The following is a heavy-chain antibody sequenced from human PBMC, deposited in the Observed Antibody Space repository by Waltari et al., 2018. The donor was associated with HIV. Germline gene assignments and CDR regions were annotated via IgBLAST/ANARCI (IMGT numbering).Heavy chain of an antibody. J-gene: IGHJ4*02. Sequence: QLQLQESGPGLVKPSETLSLTXXVXXXXXSSSTYYWGWXXXXPGKGLEWLGILYYSGITYXHPSXXXRXXXXXXXXKXXXXXXLXXXXXAXXXXXYCTRLSIVVXXAIDFWGQGTLVXXS. CDR3: TRLSIVVXXAIDF. CDR1: XXXXSSSTYY. V-gene: IGHV4-39*01. D-gene: IGHD2-21*01. CDR2: LYYSGIT.